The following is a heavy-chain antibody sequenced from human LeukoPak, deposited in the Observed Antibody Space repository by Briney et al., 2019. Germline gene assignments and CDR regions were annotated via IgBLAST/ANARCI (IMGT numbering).Heavy chain of an antibody. CDR2: IGAYNGNT. CDR1: GYTFTSYG. J-gene: IGHJ5*02. Sequence: ASVKVSCKASGYTFTSYGISWVRQAPGQGLEWMGWIGAYNGNTNYAQKLQGRVTMTTDTSTSTAYMELRSLRSDDTAVYYCARVGKGATTGRWIWFDPWGQGTLVTVSP. V-gene: IGHV1-18*01. CDR3: ARVGKGATTGRWIWFDP. D-gene: IGHD1-26*01.